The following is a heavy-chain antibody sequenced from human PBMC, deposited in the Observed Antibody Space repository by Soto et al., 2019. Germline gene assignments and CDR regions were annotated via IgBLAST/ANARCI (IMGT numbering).Heavy chain of an antibody. CDR1: GYTVTDYA. V-gene: IGHV1-3*01. J-gene: IGHJ4*02. Sequence: ASVKVSCKASGYTVTDYAIQWVRQAPGQRLEWMGWINAGNGNTKYSQKFQGRVTITRDTSASTAYIELSSLRSEDTAVYYCAREHDFLIVDSFDYWGQGTLVTVSS. D-gene: IGHD3-9*01. CDR3: AREHDFLIVDSFDY. CDR2: INAGNGNT.